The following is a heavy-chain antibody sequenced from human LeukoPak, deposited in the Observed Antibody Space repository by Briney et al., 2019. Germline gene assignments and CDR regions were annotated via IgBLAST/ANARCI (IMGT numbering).Heavy chain of an antibody. V-gene: IGHV3-30*03. CDR3: AGYNCSSTTCYTGGFDY. CDR1: GFTFSSHG. J-gene: IGHJ4*02. D-gene: IGHD2-2*02. Sequence: PGGSLRLSCGASGFTFSSHGMHWVRQAPGKGLEWVAVVSDDGSTTYYADSVKGRFTISRDNSKNTLYLQMNSLRAEDTAVYYCAGYNCSSTTCYTGGFDYWGQGTLVTVSS. CDR2: VSDDGSTT.